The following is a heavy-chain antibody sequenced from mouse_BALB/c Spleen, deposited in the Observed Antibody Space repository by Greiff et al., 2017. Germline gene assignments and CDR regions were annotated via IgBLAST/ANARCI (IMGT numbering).Heavy chain of an antibody. V-gene: IGHV1S81*02. CDR3: ARGIKGDY. CDR1: GFTFTSYY. CDR2: INPSDGGT. J-gene: IGHJ2*01. D-gene: IGHD2-4*01. Sequence: QVQLLQPGADLVKPGGSVKLSCTASGFTFTSYYMYWVKQRPGQGLEWIGGINPSDGGTTFNEKFKSKATLTVDKSSSTAYMQLSSLTYEDSAVCYCARGIKGDYWGQGTTLTVSS.